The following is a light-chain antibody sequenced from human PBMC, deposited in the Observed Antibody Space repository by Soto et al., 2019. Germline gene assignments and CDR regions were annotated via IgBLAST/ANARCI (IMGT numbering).Light chain of an antibody. CDR2: EVT. CDR1: SGDVGGYNL. Sequence: QSVLAQPASESGSPGQSITIPCTGTSGDVGGYNLVSWYQQHPGKAPKLMIYEVTERPSGVSNRFSGSKSGNTASLTISGLQPDDEADYYCCSYAGNSEVFGTGTKVTVL. V-gene: IGLV2-23*02. CDR3: CSYAGNSEV. J-gene: IGLJ1*01.